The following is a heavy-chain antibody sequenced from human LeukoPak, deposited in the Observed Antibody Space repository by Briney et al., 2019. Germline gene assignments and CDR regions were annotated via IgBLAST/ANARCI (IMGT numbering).Heavy chain of an antibody. CDR2: INHSGSS. Sequence: SETLPLTCAVYGGSFSAYYWTWIRQPPGKGPEWIGEINHSGSSNYNSSLRSRVTISVDTSYKQFSLRLSSVTAADTAVYYCAPRGDIEHSYVYGKWFDPWGQGTRVTVSS. CDR3: APRGDIEHSYVYGKWFDP. V-gene: IGHV4-34*01. J-gene: IGHJ5*02. D-gene: IGHD5-18*01. CDR1: GGSFSAYY.